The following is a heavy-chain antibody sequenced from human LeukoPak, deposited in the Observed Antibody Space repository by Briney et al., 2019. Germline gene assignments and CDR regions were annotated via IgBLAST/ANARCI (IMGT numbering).Heavy chain of an antibody. CDR2: ISFDGGST. V-gene: IGHV3-64*04. J-gene: IGHJ4*02. D-gene: IGHD1/OR15-1a*01. CDR1: GFTFGNYP. CDR3: ATAPLSTTYSFTWEHDY. Sequence: GGSLRLSCSGSGFTFGNYPMHWVRQAPGKTLEYVSAISFDGGSTYYADSVKGRFTISRDNSKNTLYLQMNSLRAEDTAVYYCATAPLSTTYSFTWEHDYWGQGTLVTVSS.